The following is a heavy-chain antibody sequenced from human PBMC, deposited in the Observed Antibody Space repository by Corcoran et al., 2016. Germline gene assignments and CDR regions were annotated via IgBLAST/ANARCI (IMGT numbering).Heavy chain of an antibody. V-gene: IGHV3-7*01. CDR3: GRSSWNDY. CDR2: IKGGENEK. D-gene: IGHD6-13*01. Sequence: EVQLVESGGGLVQPGGSLRLSCAASGFAFETYWMNWVRQAPGRGLEWVANIKGGENEKYYVDSVKGRFTISRDNGKQFVYLQRKSLRAEDTSVYYCGRSSWNDYWGQGTLVTVSS. CDR1: GFAFETYW. J-gene: IGHJ4*02.